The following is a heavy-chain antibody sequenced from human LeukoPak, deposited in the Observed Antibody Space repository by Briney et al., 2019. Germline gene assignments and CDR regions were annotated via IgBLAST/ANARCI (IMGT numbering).Heavy chain of an antibody. J-gene: IGHJ4*02. V-gene: IGHV1-18*01. D-gene: IGHD6-13*01. CDR1: GYTFTSYD. CDR3: ARGSSSWSLGLDY. Sequence: GASVKVSCKASGYTFTSYDISWVRQAPGQGLEWMGWISTYGGKKNYAQKFQGRVTMTTDTSTSRVYMELRSLRSDDTAVYYCARGSSSWSLGLDYWGQGNLVTVSS. CDR2: ISTYGGKK.